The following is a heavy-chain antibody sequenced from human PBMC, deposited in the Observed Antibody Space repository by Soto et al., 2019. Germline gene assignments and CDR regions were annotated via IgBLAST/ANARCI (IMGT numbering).Heavy chain of an antibody. V-gene: IGHV1-3*01. D-gene: IGHD5-12*01. J-gene: IGHJ3*02. CDR3: ARDRPVLLATIYDAFDI. CDR2: INAGNGNT. CDR1: GYTFTSYA. Sequence: ASVKVSCKASGYTFTSYAMHWVRQAPGQRLEWMGWINAGNGNTKYSQKFQGRVTITRDTSTSTAYMELRSLRSDDTAVYYCARDRPVLLATIYDAFDIWGQGTMVTVSS.